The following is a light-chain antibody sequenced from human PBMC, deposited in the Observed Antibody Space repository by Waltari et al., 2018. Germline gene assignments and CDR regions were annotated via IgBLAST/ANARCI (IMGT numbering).Light chain of an antibody. CDR2: KVS. V-gene: IGKV2-30*01. CDR3: MQGIHRPWT. J-gene: IGKJ1*01. Sequence: DVVMTQSPLSLPVTLGQPASISCRSSQSPVSSDGNTYLTWFQQRPGQSPRRLIYKVSNRDSGVPDRFSGSGSGTDFTLRISRVEAEDVGVYYCMQGIHRPWTFGPGTKVEIK. CDR1: QSPVSSDGNTY.